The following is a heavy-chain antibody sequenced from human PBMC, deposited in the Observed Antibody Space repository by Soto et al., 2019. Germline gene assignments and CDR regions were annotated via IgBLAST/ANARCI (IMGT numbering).Heavy chain of an antibody. J-gene: IGHJ6*02. D-gene: IGHD3-3*01. CDR3: ARLLSWSRFLEWPSIYYYYGMDV. V-gene: IGHV4-34*01. CDR1: GGSFSGYY. CDR2: INHSGST. Sequence: SETLSLTCAVYGGSFSGYYWSWIRQPPGKGLEWIGEINHSGSTNYNPSLKSRVTISVDTSKSQFSLKLSSVTAADTAVYYCARLLSWSRFLEWPSIYYYYGMDVWGQGTTVTVSS.